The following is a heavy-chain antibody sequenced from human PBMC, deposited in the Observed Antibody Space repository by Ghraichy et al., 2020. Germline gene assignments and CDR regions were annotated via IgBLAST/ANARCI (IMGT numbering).Heavy chain of an antibody. CDR2: IYYSGST. CDR3: ARGGAAMEYYYYYGMDV. Sequence: LSLTCTVSGGSISSYYWSWIRQPPGKGLEWIGYIYYSGSTNYNPSLKSRVTISVDTSKNQFSLKLSSVTAADTTVYYCARGGAAMEYYYYYGMDVWGQGTTVTVSS. V-gene: IGHV4-59*01. J-gene: IGHJ6*02. D-gene: IGHD5-18*01. CDR1: GGSISSYY.